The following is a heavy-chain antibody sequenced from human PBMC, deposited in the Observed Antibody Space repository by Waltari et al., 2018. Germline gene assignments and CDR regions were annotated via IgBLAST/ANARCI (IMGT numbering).Heavy chain of an antibody. CDR1: GYPFTNYG. J-gene: IGHJ5*02. V-gene: IGHV3-30*18. Sequence: QVEESGGGVVQPGGSLRLSCIASGYPFTNYGMHWGRQAPGKGLEWLAVISADGSGKYYADSVKGRFTMSRDNSKNTVYLQMNSLRPEDTAVYYCAKAGGIHNYPLDPWGQGTLVTVSS. CDR2: ISADGSGK. CDR3: AKAGGIHNYPLDP. D-gene: IGHD1-26*01.